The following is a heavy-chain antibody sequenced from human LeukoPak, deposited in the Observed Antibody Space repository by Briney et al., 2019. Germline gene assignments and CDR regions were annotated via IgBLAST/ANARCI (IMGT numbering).Heavy chain of an antibody. J-gene: IGHJ4*02. CDR1: GYTFTSYG. CDR3: ARATYYDFWSGPRWFDY. Sequence: GASVKVSCEASGYTFTSYGISWVRQAPGQGLEWMGWISAYNGNTNYAQKLQGRVTMTTDTSTSTAYMELRSPRSDDTAVYYCARATYYDFWSGPRWFDYWGQGTLVTVSS. V-gene: IGHV1-18*01. CDR2: ISAYNGNT. D-gene: IGHD3-3*01.